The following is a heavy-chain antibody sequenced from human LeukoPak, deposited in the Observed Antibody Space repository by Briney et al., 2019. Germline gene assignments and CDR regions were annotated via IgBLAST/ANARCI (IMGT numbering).Heavy chain of an antibody. J-gene: IGHJ3*02. D-gene: IGHD3-22*01. CDR1: GGSISSGGYY. Sequence: SETLSLTCTVSGGSISSGGYYWSWIRQPPGKGLEWIGYIYHSGSTYYNPSLKSRVTISVDRSKNQFSLKLSSVTAADTAVYYCATDSSSGYYRDAFDIWGQGTMVTVSS. CDR2: IYHSGST. CDR3: ATDSSSGYYRDAFDI. V-gene: IGHV4-30-2*01.